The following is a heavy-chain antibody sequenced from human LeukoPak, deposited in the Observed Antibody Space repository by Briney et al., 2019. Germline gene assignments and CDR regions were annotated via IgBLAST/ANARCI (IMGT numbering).Heavy chain of an antibody. J-gene: IGHJ4*02. V-gene: IGHV4-34*10. Sequence: SEALSLTCAVSGVSFDDYYWSWVRQTPGKGLEWIGEINHSGYTNDNPSLKSRVTLSIDTSRKQFYLNLRSVTVADAGIYYCTRMTRGHDYWGQGTQVTVSS. CDR1: GVSFDDYY. CDR3: TRMTRGHDY. CDR2: INHSGYT. D-gene: IGHD4-11*01.